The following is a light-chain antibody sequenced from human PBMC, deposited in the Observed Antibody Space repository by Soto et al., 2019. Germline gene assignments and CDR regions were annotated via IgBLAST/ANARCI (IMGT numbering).Light chain of an antibody. J-gene: IGKJ1*01. Sequence: ENVLTQSPGTLSLSPGERATLSCRASQSVGSAWLAWYQQKPGQAPRLLLYSTSTRATGIPDRFSGSGPGTDFTLTISRLEPEDFAVYYCQQYGSPLWTFGQGTKVEVK. CDR1: QSVGSAW. CDR2: STS. V-gene: IGKV3-20*01. CDR3: QQYGSPLWT.